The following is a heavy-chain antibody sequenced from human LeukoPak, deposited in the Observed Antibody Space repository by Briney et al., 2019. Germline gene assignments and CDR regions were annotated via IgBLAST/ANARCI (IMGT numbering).Heavy chain of an antibody. D-gene: IGHD2-2*01. CDR1: RFTFSSYW. CDR2: IKQDGSEK. J-gene: IGHJ4*02. V-gene: IGHV3-7*01. CDR3: ARGFVPAAI. Sequence: GGSLRLFCAASRFTFSSYWMSWVRQAPGKGLEWVANIKQDGSEKYYVDSVKGRFTISRDNAKNSLYLQMNSLRAEDTAVYYCARGFVPAAIWGQGTLVTVSS.